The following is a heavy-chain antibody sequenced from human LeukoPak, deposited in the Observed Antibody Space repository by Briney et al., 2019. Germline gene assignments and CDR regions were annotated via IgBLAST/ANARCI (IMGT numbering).Heavy chain of an antibody. Sequence: PSETLSLTCAVYGGSFSGYYWSWIRQPPGKGLEWIGEINYSGSTNYNPSLKSRVTISVDTSKNQFSLKLSSVTAADTAVYYCAREVGGVDYWGQGTLVTVSS. V-gene: IGHV4-34*01. CDR1: GGSFSGYY. CDR3: AREVGGVDY. J-gene: IGHJ4*02. CDR2: INYSGST. D-gene: IGHD2-15*01.